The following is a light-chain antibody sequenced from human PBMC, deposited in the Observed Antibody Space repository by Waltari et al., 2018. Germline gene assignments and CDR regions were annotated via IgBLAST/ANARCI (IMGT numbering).Light chain of an antibody. CDR3: CSYAGSSTLV. CDR1: SRDVGSSNL. Sequence: QSALTQHASVSGSPGKSITIPCPGTSRDVGSSNLVTLYQQQPGKAPKLMIYAVSKRPSGVANRFSGSKSGNTASLTISGLQAEDEADYYCCSYAGSSTLVFGGGTKLTVL. CDR2: AVS. J-gene: IGLJ2*01. V-gene: IGLV2-23*02.